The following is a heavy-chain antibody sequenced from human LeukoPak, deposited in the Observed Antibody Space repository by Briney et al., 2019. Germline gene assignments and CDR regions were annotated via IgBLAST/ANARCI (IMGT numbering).Heavy chain of an antibody. CDR3: ARDLVTVTKGFDI. CDR1: GDSFSSHY. CDR2: ISYIGST. Sequence: SETLSLTCVVSGDSFSSHYWTWIRQSPGKGLDWIGYISYIGSTNYNPSLKSRVTISIDTSKNQFSLKLRSVTAADTAVYYCARDLVTVTKGFDIWGQGTMVSVSS. D-gene: IGHD4-17*01. V-gene: IGHV4-59*11. J-gene: IGHJ3*02.